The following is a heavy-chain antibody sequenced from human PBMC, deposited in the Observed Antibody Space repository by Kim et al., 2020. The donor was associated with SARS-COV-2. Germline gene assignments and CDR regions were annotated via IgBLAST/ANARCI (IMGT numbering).Heavy chain of an antibody. Sequence: PNGGGTNYAQKFQGRVTMSRDTSISTAYMELSRLRSDDTAVYYCARDPGYWGQGTLVTVSS. CDR2: PNGGGT. V-gene: IGHV1-2*02. J-gene: IGHJ4*02. CDR3: ARDPGY.